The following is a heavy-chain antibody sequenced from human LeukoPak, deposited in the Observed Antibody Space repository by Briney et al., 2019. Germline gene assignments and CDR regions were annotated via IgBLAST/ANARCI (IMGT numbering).Heavy chain of an antibody. CDR3: ARDRGDYCSSTSCYWDDAFDI. D-gene: IGHD2-2*01. Sequence: PGGSLRLSCAASGFTFSSYAMNWVRQAPGKGLEWVSSISSSSSYIYYADSVKGRFTISRDNAKNSLYLQMNSLRAEDTAVYYCARDRGDYCSSTSCYWDDAFDIWRQGTMVTVSS. J-gene: IGHJ3*02. CDR2: ISSSSSYI. CDR1: GFTFSSYA. V-gene: IGHV3-21*01.